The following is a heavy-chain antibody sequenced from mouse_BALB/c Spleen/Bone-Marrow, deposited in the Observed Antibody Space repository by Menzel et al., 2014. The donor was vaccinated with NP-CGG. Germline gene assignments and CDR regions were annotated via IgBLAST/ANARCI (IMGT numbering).Heavy chain of an antibody. CDR1: GYSITSGYY. CDR3: ARDRGHYFDY. V-gene: IGHV3-6*02. Sequence: DVKLQESGPGLVEPSQSLSLTCSVTGYSITSGYYWNWIRQFPGNKLEWMGYKSYDGSNNYNPSLKNRMSITRDTSKNQFFLKLNSVTTEDTGTYYCARDRGHYFDYWGQGTTLTVSS. D-gene: IGHD3-1*01. J-gene: IGHJ2*01. CDR2: KSYDGSN.